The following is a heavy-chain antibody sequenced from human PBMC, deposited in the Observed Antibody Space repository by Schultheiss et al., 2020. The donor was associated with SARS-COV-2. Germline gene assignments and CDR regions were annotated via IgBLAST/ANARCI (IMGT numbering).Heavy chain of an antibody. V-gene: IGHV4-59*01. CDR2: IYYSGST. D-gene: IGHD6-13*01. J-gene: IGHJ3*02. Sequence: SETLSLTCTVSGGSISSYYWSWIRQPPGKGLEWIGYIYYSGSTNYNPSLKSRVTISVDTSKNQFSLKLSSVTAADTAVYYCARGRGIAALDAFDIWGQGTTVTVSS. CDR1: GGSISSYY. CDR3: ARGRGIAALDAFDI.